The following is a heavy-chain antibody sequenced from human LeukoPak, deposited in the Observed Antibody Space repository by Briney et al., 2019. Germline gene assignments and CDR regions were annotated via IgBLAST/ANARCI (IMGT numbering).Heavy chain of an antibody. J-gene: IGHJ4*02. CDR2: ISSSSSYI. D-gene: IGHD1-26*01. CDR1: GFTFSSYS. V-gene: IGHV3-21*01. Sequence: GGSLRLSCAASGFTFSSYSMNWVRQAPGNGLEWVSSISSSSSYIYYADSVKGRFTISRDNAKNSLYLQMNSLRAEDTAVYYCAREVGSEAYFDYWGQGTLVTVSS. CDR3: AREVGSEAYFDY.